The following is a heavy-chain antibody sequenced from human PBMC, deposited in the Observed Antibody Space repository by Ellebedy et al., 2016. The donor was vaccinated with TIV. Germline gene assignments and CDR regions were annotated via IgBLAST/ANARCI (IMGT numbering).Heavy chain of an antibody. CDR3: VTRYPFDYLTFDH. CDR2: ISLDGSKE. CDR1: GFTFSSYS. V-gene: IGHV3-30*03. D-gene: IGHD2/OR15-2a*01. J-gene: IGHJ5*02. Sequence: GGSLRLSXAASGFTFSSYSMYWVRQAPGKGLEWVAHISLDGSKEFYADSVKGRFTISRDNSKSTLYLQMNSLRVEDTAVYYCVTRYPFDYLTFDHWGQGTHAVVSS.